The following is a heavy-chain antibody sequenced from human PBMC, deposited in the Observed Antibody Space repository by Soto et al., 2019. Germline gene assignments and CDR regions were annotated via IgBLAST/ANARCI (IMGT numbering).Heavy chain of an antibody. CDR3: ATRIIGDQNWFDP. V-gene: IGHV1-69*13. Sequence: GASVKVSCKASGYTFTSYDINWVRQAPGQGLEWMGGMIPIFGTANYAQKFQGRVTITADESTSTAYMELSSLRSEDTAVYYCATRIIGDQNWFDPWGQGTLVTVSS. CDR2: MIPIFGTA. J-gene: IGHJ5*02. D-gene: IGHD3-10*01. CDR1: GYTFTSYD.